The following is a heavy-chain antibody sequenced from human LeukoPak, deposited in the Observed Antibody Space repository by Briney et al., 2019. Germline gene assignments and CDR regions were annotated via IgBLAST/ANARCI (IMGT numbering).Heavy chain of an antibody. Sequence: GGSLRLSCAASGFTFSSYAMSWVRQAPGKGLEWVSAISGSGGSTYYADSVKGRFTISRDNSKNTLYLQMNSLRAEDTAVYYCAKARQIALSPRSSWYYFDYWGQGTLVTASS. CDR2: ISGSGGST. D-gene: IGHD6-13*01. CDR3: AKARQIALSPRSSWYYFDY. J-gene: IGHJ4*02. CDR1: GFTFSSYA. V-gene: IGHV3-23*01.